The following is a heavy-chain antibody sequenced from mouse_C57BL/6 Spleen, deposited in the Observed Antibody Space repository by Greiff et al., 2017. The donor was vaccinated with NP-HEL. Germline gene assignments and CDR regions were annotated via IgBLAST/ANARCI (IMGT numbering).Heavy chain of an antibody. V-gene: IGHV1-50*01. D-gene: IGHD4-1*01. CDR1: GYTFTSYW. CDR2: IDPSDSYT. J-gene: IGHJ2*01. Sequence: VQLQQPGAELVKPGASVKLSCKASGYTFTSYWMQWVKQRPGQGLEWIGEIDPSDSYTNYNQKFKGKATLTVDTSSSTAYMQLSSLTSEGSAVYYCAKANLYYFDYWGQGTTLTVSS. CDR3: AKANLYYFDY.